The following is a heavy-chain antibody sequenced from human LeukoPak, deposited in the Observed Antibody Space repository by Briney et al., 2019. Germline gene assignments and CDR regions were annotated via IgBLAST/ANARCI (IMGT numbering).Heavy chain of an antibody. CDR2: IRTSNSYI. J-gene: IGHJ4*02. V-gene: IGHV3-21*01. CDR1: GFSFSSYN. D-gene: IGHD2-2*01. CDR3: ARVRPRYCGRTSCPVDY. Sequence: GGSLRLSCAASGFSFSSYNMNWVRLAPGKGLEWISSIRTSNSYIYYADSVKGRSTISRDNAQSSLYLQMNSLTAEDTAVYYCARVRPRYCGRTSCPVDYWGQGILVTVSS.